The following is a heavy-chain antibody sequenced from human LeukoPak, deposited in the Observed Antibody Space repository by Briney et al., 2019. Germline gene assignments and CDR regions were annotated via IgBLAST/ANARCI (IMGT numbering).Heavy chain of an antibody. V-gene: IGHV1-69*15. D-gene: IGHD6-19*01. Sequence: ASVKVSCTASGGTFSSYAISWVRQAPGQGLEWMGRIIPIFGTANYAQKFQGRVTITADESTSTAYMELSSLRSEDTAVYYCARAVAGGNFDYWGQGTLVTVSS. CDR2: IIPIFGTA. J-gene: IGHJ4*02. CDR1: GGTFSSYA. CDR3: ARAVAGGNFDY.